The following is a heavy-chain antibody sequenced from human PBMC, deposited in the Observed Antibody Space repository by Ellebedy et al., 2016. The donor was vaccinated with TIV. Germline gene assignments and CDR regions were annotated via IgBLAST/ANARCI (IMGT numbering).Heavy chain of an antibody. CDR3: ATGYSYDYWYFDL. V-gene: IGHV1-18*01. J-gene: IGHJ2*01. CDR1: GYTFTSYG. Sequence: AASVKVSCKASGYTFTSYGISWVRQAPGQGLEWMGWISAYNGNTNYAQKLQGRVTMTTDTSTSTAYMELSSLRSEDTAVYYCATGYSYDYWYFDLWGRGTLVTVSS. CDR2: ISAYNGNT. D-gene: IGHD5-18*01.